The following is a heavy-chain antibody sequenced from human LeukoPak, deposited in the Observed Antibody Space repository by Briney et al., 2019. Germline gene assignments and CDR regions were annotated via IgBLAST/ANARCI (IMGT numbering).Heavy chain of an antibody. CDR3: AREDETFDY. CDR2: IYYSGSI. CDR1: GGSMRSYY. J-gene: IGHJ4*02. V-gene: IGHV4-59*01. Sequence: SETLSLTCTVSGGSMRSYYWNWFRQPPGKGLEWIGYIYYSGSINYNPSLKSRLTMSVDTSKNQFSQKLTSVTTADTAVYFCAREDETFDYWGQGTLVTVSS.